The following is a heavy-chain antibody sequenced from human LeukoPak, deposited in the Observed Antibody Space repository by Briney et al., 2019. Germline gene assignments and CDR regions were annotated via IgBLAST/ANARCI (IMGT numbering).Heavy chain of an antibody. CDR2: MNPNSGNT. V-gene: IGHV1-8*01. Sequence: ASVKVSCKASGYTFTSYDINWVRQATGQGLEWMGWMNPNSGNTGYAQKFQGRVTMTRDTSISTAYMELSSLRSEDTAVYYCARLLGATDAFDIWGQGTMVTVSS. J-gene: IGHJ3*02. CDR3: ARLLGATDAFDI. D-gene: IGHD1-26*01. CDR1: GYTFTSYD.